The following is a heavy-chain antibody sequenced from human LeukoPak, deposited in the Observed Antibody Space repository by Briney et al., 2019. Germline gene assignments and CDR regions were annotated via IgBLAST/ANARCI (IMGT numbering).Heavy chain of an antibody. CDR2: ISNDGSNK. CDR3: AKGRGAFDI. D-gene: IGHD3-10*01. Sequence: GGSLRLSCVASGFTFSSYGMHWVRQAPGKGLEWEAVISNDGSNKYYADSVKGRFTISRDNSKNTLYLQMNSLRAEDTAVYYCAKGRGAFDIWGQGTMVTVSS. J-gene: IGHJ3*02. CDR1: GFTFSSYG. V-gene: IGHV3-30*18.